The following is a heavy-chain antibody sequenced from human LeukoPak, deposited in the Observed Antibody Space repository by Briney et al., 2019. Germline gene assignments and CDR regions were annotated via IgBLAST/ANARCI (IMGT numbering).Heavy chain of an antibody. CDR2: IYYTETT. J-gene: IGHJ4*02. Sequence: SETLSLTCTVSGGSVSSTSYYWGWVRQPPGKGLEWIGSIYYTETTYYNPSLKSRVAISVDTSKNQFSLKVSSVTAADTAVYYCVRRIRGRSGWTFDYWGQGTLVTVSS. V-gene: IGHV4-39*01. CDR1: GGSVSSTSYY. CDR3: VRRIRGRSGWTFDY. D-gene: IGHD6-19*01.